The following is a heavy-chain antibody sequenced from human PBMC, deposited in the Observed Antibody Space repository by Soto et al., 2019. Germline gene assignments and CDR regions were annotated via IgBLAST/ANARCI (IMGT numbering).Heavy chain of an antibody. D-gene: IGHD3-16*01. J-gene: IGHJ6*02. CDR1: GRSISSGDYS. CDR2: IYSSGNT. V-gene: IGHV4-30-4*01. Sequence: SETLSLTCTVSGRSISSGDYSWSWIRQPPGKGLEWIGYIYSSGNTDYNPSLKSRLIISIDTSKTQFSLKVGSVTAADTAVDYCASASLYGMDVWGQGTTVTVSS. CDR3: ASASLYGMDV.